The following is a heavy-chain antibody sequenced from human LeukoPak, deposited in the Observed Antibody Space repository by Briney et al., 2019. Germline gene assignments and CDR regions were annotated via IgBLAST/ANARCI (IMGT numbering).Heavy chain of an antibody. V-gene: IGHV3-9*01. CDR2: IDWNSGSI. D-gene: IGHD3-10*01. Sequence: GGSLRLSCAASGFTFDDYSMHWVRQPPGKGLEWLSGIDWNSGSIGYADSVKGRFTISRDNAKNSLYLQMNSLRAEDTSVYYCARDSTYWYDSGSSGPHYFDYWGQGTLVTVSS. CDR3: ARDSTYWYDSGSSGPHYFDY. CDR1: GFTFDDYS. J-gene: IGHJ4*02.